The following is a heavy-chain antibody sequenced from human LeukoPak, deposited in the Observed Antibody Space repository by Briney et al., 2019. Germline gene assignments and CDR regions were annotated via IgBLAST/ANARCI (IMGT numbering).Heavy chain of an antibody. CDR3: AKARGRDGYKDELDY. J-gene: IGHJ4*02. V-gene: IGHV3-23*01. Sequence: PGGSLRLSCAASEFTSSSCAMSWVRQAPGEGLEWVSVISGSGGSTYYADSVKGRFTISRDNSKNTLYLQMNSLRAEDTAVYYCAKARGRDGYKDELDYWGQGTLVTVSS. D-gene: IGHD5-24*01. CDR2: ISGSGGST. CDR1: EFTSSSCA.